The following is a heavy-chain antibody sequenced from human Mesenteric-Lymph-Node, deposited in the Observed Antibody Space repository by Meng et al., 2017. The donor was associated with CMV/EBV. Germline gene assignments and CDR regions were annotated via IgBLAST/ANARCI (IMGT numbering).Heavy chain of an antibody. CDR2: IRSTDFGGAI. J-gene: IGHJ6*02. D-gene: IGHD1-1*01. Sequence: GGSLRLSCTASGFTFGAYALTWVRQAPGKGLEWVSFIRSTDFGGAIDYTASVRGRFTVSRDDSKGIAYLQMNSLTVEDTGVYYCTRAHDSVYWKTGMDLWGQGTTVTVSS. CDR1: GFTFGAYA. CDR3: TRAHDSVYWKTGMDL. V-gene: IGHV3-49*04.